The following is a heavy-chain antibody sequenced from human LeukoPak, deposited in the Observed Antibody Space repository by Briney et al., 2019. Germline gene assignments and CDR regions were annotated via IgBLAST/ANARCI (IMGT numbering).Heavy chain of an antibody. J-gene: IGHJ2*01. CDR1: GYSFTGYY. V-gene: IGHV1-2*02. CDR3: ARKLENLVCFDL. CDR2: INPNSGGT. Sequence: ASAKVSCKASGYSFTGYYMHWVRQAPGQGLEWMGWINPNSGGTDYVQKFQGRVTLTRDTAISTAYMELSRLRSDDTAVYYCARKLENLVCFDLWGRGTQVTVSS. D-gene: IGHD1-1*01.